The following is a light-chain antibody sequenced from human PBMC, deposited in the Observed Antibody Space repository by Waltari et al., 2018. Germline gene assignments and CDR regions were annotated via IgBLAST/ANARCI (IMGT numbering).Light chain of an antibody. CDR3: QNHERLPAT. J-gene: IGKJ1*01. CDR2: AAS. CDR1: QSISKS. V-gene: IGKV3-20*01. Sequence: VLTQSPGTLSLSPGETATLPSRASQSISKSLVWYQQRPGHAPRLLIYAASTRATGVPDRFSGSGYGTDFTLTISRLEPEDFAVYYCQNHERLPATFGQGTKVEIK.